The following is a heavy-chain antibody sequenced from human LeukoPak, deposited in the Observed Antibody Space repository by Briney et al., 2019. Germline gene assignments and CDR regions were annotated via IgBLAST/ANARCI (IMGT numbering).Heavy chain of an antibody. CDR1: GVGFSNYW. D-gene: IGHD4-11*01. V-gene: IGHV3-7*01. Sequence: GGSLRLSCAASGVGFSNYWMSWVRQAPGKGLEWVANMNEDGSEKNYVDSVKGRFTISRDNAQDSLYLQMNSLRAEDTAVYYCARERGYSNFDYWGQGTLLTVSS. CDR2: MNEDGSEK. J-gene: IGHJ4*02. CDR3: ARERGYSNFDY.